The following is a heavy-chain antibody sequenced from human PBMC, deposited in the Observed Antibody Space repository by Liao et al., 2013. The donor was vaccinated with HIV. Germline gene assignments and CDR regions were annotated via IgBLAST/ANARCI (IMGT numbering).Heavy chain of an antibody. Sequence: QVQLQESGPGLVKPSETLSLTCTVSGGSITSYYWSWIRQPPGKGLEWIGYIYYSGSTNYNPSLKSRVTMSVDTSKNQFSLKLSSVTAADTAVYYCARNFYSSYDYWGQGTLVTVSS. J-gene: IGHJ4*02. CDR1: GGSITSYY. V-gene: IGHV4-59*12. CDR2: IYYSGST. CDR3: ARNFYSSYDY. D-gene: IGHD6-6*01.